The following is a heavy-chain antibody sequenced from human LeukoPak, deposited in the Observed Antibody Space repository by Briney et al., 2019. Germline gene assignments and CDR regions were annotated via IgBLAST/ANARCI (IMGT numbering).Heavy chain of an antibody. CDR3: AKDGLNWHYFDY. D-gene: IGHD1-1*01. CDR2: ISSSSSYI. Sequence: GGSLRLSCAASGFTFSSYSMNWVRQAPGKGLEWVSSISSSSSYIYYADSVKGRFTISRDNAKNSLYLQMNSLRAEDTAVYYCAKDGLNWHYFDYWGQGILVTVSS. V-gene: IGHV3-21*01. CDR1: GFTFSSYS. J-gene: IGHJ4*02.